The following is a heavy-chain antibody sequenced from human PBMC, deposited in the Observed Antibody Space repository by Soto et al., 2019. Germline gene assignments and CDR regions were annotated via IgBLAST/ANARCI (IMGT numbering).Heavy chain of an antibody. Sequence: ASVKVSGKASGYTFSNDALPWVRPAPGQRPEWMGWINGNNGDTKYAPKFQGRVTISSDTSATTGDMEMAALISEDTAVYFCARTPRVTPYYYHGLDVWG. CDR2: INGNNGDT. J-gene: IGHJ3*01. V-gene: IGHV1-3*01. D-gene: IGHD3-10*01. CDR3: ARTPRVTPYYYHGLDV. CDR1: GYTFSNDA.